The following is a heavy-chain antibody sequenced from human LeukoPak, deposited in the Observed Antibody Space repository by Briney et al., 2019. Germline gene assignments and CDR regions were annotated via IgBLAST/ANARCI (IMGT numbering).Heavy chain of an antibody. J-gene: IGHJ4*02. D-gene: IGHD2/OR15-2a*01. V-gene: IGHV3-7*01. Sequence: PGGSLRLSCAASGFSLSGYWMSWVRQAPGQGLEWVANIGKDGSWIHYADSVKGRFTISRDNAKNSLYLQMNSLRADDTAIYYCARDLDLYATDYWGQGTLVTVSS. CDR1: GFSLSGYW. CDR2: IGKDGSWI. CDR3: ARDLDLYATDY.